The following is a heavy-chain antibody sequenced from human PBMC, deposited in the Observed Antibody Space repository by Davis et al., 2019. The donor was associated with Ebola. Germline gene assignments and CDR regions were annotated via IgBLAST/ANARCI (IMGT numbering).Heavy chain of an antibody. CDR2: IYYSGST. CDR3: ARDRGSSSY. J-gene: IGHJ4*02. V-gene: IGHV4-59*12. D-gene: IGHD6-6*01. CDR1: GGSFSGYY. Sequence: PSETLSLTCAVYGGSFSGYYWSWIRQPPGKGLEWIGYIYYSGSTNYNPSLKSRVTISVDTSKNQFSLKLSSVTAADTAVYYCARDRGSSSYWGQGTLVTVSS.